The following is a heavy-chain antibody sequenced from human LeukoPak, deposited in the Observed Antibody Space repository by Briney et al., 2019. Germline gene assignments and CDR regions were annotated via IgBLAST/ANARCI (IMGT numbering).Heavy chain of an antibody. V-gene: IGHV3-48*01. CDR3: ASWAGTATGFSGPFDY. Sequence: GGSLRLSCVVSGLTFSSHSMNWVRQAPGKGLEWLSHISSSSTTTSYADSVKGRFTISRDNAKKSVYLQMNSLRTEDTAVYYCASWAGTATGFSGPFDYWGQGTLVTVSS. CDR1: GLTFSSHS. CDR2: ISSSSTTT. J-gene: IGHJ4*02. D-gene: IGHD6-13*01.